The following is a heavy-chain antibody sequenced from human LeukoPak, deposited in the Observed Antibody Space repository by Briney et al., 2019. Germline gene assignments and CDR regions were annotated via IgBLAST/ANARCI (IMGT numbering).Heavy chain of an antibody. CDR2: FDPEENKR. J-gene: IGHJ3*02. V-gene: IGHV1-24*01. D-gene: IGHD3-22*01. Sequence: ASVKVSCKVSGYTLTELCIHWVRQAPGKGLEWMGGFDPEENKRIYAQKFKGRVTMTRDTSISTAYMELSRLRSDDTAVYYCARVGHFYYDSSGYYLDAFDIWGQGTMVTVSS. CDR3: ARVGHFYYDSSGYYLDAFDI. CDR1: GYTLTELC.